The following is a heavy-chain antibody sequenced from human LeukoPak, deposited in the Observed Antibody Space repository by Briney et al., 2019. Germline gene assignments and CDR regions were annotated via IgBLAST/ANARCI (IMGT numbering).Heavy chain of an antibody. Sequence: GASVKVSCKASGYTFTGYYMHWVRQAPGQGLEWMGWINPNSGGTNYAQKFQGWVTMTRDTSISTAYMELSRLRSDDTAVYYCARDSIAGNYYYYGMDVWGQGTTVTVS. CDR3: ARDSIAGNYYYYGMDV. J-gene: IGHJ6*02. CDR2: INPNSGGT. V-gene: IGHV1-2*04. D-gene: IGHD1-14*01. CDR1: GYTFTGYY.